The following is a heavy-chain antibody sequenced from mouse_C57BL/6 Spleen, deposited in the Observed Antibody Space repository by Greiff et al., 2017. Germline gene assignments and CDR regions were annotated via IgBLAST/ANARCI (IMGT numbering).Heavy chain of an antibody. V-gene: IGHV3-1*01. Sequence: DVKLQESGPGMVKPSQSLSLTCTVTGYSITSGYDWHWIRHFPGNKLEWMGYISYSGSTNSNPSLKIRISITHDTSKNHFFLKLNSVTTKDTATYYCARGTGKGFDYWGQGTTLTVSS. CDR3: ARGTGKGFDY. J-gene: IGHJ2*01. CDR1: GYSITSGYD. CDR2: ISYSGST.